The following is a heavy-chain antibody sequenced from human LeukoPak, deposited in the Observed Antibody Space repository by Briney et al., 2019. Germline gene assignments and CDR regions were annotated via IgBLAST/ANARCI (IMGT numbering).Heavy chain of an antibody. CDR2: IYSGGSS. D-gene: IGHD5-18*01. CDR3: ARGDTAMGTFDY. CDR1: GFTVSSNY. J-gene: IGHJ4*02. V-gene: IGHV3-66*01. Sequence: QTGGSLRLSCAASGFTVSSNYMSWVRQAPGKGLEWVSVIYSGGSSYYADSVKGRFTISRDNSKNTLYLQMNSLRAEDTAVYYCARGDTAMGTFDYWGQGTLVTVSS.